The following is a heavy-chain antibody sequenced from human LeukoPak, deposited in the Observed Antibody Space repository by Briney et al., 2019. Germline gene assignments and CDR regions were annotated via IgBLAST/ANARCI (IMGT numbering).Heavy chain of an antibody. V-gene: IGHV3-30-3*01. CDR1: GFTFSSYA. Sequence: AGGSLRLSCAASGFTFSSYAMHWVRQAPGKGLEWVAVISYDGSNKYYADSVKGRFTISRDNSKNTLYLQMNSLRAEDTAVYYCASLVVPAAIPFDYWGQGTLVTVSS. CDR2: ISYDGSNK. CDR3: ASLVVPAAIPFDY. J-gene: IGHJ4*02. D-gene: IGHD2-2*01.